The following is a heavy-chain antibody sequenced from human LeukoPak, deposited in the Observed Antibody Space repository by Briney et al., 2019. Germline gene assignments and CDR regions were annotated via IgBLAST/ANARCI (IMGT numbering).Heavy chain of an antibody. J-gene: IGHJ4*02. Sequence: GGSLRLSCAASGFTFSSYAMHWVRQAPGKGLEWVAVISYDGSNKYYADSVKGRFTISRDNSKNTLYLQMNSLRAEDTAVYYCARSFIVVVTATLGYWGQGTLATVSS. D-gene: IGHD2-21*02. V-gene: IGHV3-30-3*01. CDR2: ISYDGSNK. CDR1: GFTFSSYA. CDR3: ARSFIVVVTATLGY.